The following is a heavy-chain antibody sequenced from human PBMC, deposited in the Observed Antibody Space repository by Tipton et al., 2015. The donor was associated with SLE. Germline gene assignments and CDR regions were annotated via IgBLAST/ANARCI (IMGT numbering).Heavy chain of an antibody. V-gene: IGHV4-59*08. D-gene: IGHD5-24*01. CDR3: ARLEGDGYKWYFDY. CDR2: INYSGST. J-gene: IGHJ4*02. Sequence: TLSLTCTVSGGSIRSDYWNWIRQPPGKGLEWIGYINYSGSTNYNPSLKSRVTISVDTSKNQFPLKLSSVTAADTAVYYCARLEGDGYKWYFDYWGQGTLVTVST. CDR1: GGSIRSDY.